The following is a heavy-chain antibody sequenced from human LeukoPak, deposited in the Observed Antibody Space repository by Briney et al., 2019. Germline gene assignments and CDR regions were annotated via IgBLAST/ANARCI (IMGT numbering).Heavy chain of an antibody. J-gene: IGHJ4*02. CDR1: GFGFRNYW. Sequence: GGSLRLSCAVSGFGFRNYWMSWVRQAPGKGLEWVANINSDGSEKYLVDSVKGRFTISRDNAKNSLCLQMDSLRAEDTAVYYCARAGTAGSVDYWGQGTLVTVSS. D-gene: IGHD6-13*01. CDR2: INSDGSEK. V-gene: IGHV3-7*01. CDR3: ARAGTAGSVDY.